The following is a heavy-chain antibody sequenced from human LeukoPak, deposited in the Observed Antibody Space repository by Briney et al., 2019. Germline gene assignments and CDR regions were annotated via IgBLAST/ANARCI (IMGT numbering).Heavy chain of an antibody. CDR1: GYTFTSYY. CDR2: INPSGGST. J-gene: IGHJ4*02. Sequence: ASVKVSCKASGYTFTSYYMHWVRQAPGQGLDWMGIINPSGGSTSYAQKFQGRVTMTRDTSTSTVYMELSSLRSEDTAVYYCARRGIAVAGPDYWGQGTLVTVSS. CDR3: ARRGIAVAGPDY. D-gene: IGHD6-19*01. V-gene: IGHV1-46*01.